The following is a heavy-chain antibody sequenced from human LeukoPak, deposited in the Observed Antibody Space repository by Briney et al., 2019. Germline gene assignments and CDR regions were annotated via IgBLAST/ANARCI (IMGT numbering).Heavy chain of an antibody. CDR2: ISRNSGSI. D-gene: IGHD5-18*01. J-gene: IGHJ4*02. CDR1: GFTFDDYA. V-gene: IGHV3-9*01. Sequence: PGGSLRLSCAASGFTFDDYAMHWVRQAPGKGLEWVSGISRNSGSIGYADSVKGRFTISRDNAKNSLYLQMNSLRAEDTALYYCAKAASYGYALIRPMYYFDYWGQGTLVTVSS. CDR3: AKAASYGYALIRPMYYFDY.